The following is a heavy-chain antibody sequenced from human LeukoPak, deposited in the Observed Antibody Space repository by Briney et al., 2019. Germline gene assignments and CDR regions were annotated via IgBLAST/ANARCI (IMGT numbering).Heavy chain of an antibody. D-gene: IGHD3-3*01. V-gene: IGHV3-48*01. Sequence: GGSLRLSCAASGFTFSNYWMSWVRQAPGKGLEWVSYISSSSSTIYYADSVKGRFTISRDNAKNSLYLQMNSLRAEDTAVYYCARTTIFGVANWFDPWGQGTLVTVSS. J-gene: IGHJ5*02. CDR2: ISSSSSTI. CDR1: GFTFSNYW. CDR3: ARTTIFGVANWFDP.